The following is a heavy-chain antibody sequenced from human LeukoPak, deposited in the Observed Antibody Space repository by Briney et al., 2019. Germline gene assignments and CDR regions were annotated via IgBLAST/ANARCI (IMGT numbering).Heavy chain of an antibody. D-gene: IGHD5-18*01. J-gene: IGHJ4*02. CDR1: GFTFSSYA. CDR2: ISYDGSNK. V-gene: IGHV3-30-3*01. Sequence: GGSLRLSCAASGFTFSSYAMHWVRQAPGKGLEWVAVISYDGSNKYYADSLKGRFTISRGNSKNTLYLQMNSLRAEDTAVYYCARDGMQLWYYYFDYWGQGALVTVSS. CDR3: ARDGMQLWYYYFDY.